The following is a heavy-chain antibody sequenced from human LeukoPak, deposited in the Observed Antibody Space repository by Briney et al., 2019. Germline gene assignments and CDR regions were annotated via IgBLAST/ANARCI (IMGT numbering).Heavy chain of an antibody. CDR2: IKRKTDGRTT. D-gene: IGHD6-13*01. CDR3: TTLYSSSPYDY. CDR1: GFTFSNAW. V-gene: IGHV3-15*01. Sequence: GGSLRLSCAASGFTFSNAWMSWVRQAPGKGLEWVGRIKRKTDGRTTDYAAPVKGRFTISRDDSKNTLYLQMTSPKTEDTAVYYCTTLYSSSPYDYCGQGTLVTVSS. J-gene: IGHJ4*02.